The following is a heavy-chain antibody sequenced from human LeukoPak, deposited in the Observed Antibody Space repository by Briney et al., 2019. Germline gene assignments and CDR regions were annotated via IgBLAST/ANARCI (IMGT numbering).Heavy chain of an antibody. CDR2: INAGNGNT. D-gene: IGHD6-19*01. J-gene: IGHJ4*02. CDR3: ARDRAYSSGWYAY. V-gene: IGHV1-3*01. CDR1: GYTFTSYA. Sequence: GASVKVAFKASGYTFTSYAMHWVRQAPGQRLEWMGWINAGNGNTKYSQKFQGRVTITRDTSASTAYMELSSLRSEDTAVYYCARDRAYSSGWYAYWGQGTLVTVSS.